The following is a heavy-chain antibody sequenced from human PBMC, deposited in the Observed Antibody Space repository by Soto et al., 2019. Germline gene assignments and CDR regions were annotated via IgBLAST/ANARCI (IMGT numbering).Heavy chain of an antibody. Sequence: ASVKVSCKASGYTFTSYAMHWVRQAPGQRLERRGWINAGNGNTKYSQKFKGRVTITRDTSASTAYMELSSLRSEDTAVYYCARDSGYYGMDVWGQGTTVTVSS. CDR3: ARDSGYYGMDV. J-gene: IGHJ6*02. D-gene: IGHD6-25*01. V-gene: IGHV1-3*01. CDR2: INAGNGNT. CDR1: GYTFTSYA.